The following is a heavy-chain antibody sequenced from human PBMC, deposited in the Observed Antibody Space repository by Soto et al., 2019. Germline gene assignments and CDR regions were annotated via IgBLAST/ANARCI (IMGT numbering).Heavy chain of an antibody. Sequence: GGSLRLSCAASGFTFSNAWMNWVRQAPGKGLEWVGRIKSKTDGGTTDYAAPVKGRFTISRDDSKNTLYLQMNSLKAEDTAVYYCATRGEGERITMVRGVISYYYGMDVWGQGTTVTVSS. CDR2: IKSKTDGGTT. CDR1: GFTFSNAW. CDR3: ATRGEGERITMVRGVISYYYGMDV. D-gene: IGHD3-10*01. V-gene: IGHV3-15*07. J-gene: IGHJ6*02.